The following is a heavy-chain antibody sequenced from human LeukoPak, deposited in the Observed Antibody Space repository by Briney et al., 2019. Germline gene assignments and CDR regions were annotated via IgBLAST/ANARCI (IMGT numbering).Heavy chain of an antibody. D-gene: IGHD3-10*01. CDR2: IYYSGTT. CDR1: GGPFSSSNYY. J-gene: IGHJ4*02. CDR3: ARQPYYYGSGRYTLDS. V-gene: IGHV4-39*01. Sequence: SETLSLTCTVSGGPFSSSNYYWGWIRQPPGKGLEWIGSIYYSGTTYYSPSLKSRVTISVDTSKNQFSLKLRSVTAADTAVYYCARQPYYYGSGRYTLDSWGQGTLVTVSS.